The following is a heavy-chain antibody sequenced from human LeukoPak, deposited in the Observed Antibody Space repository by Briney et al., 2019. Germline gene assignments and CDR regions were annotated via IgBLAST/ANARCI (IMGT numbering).Heavy chain of an antibody. CDR3: ARAVSGRFDY. CDR1: GGSFSGYY. CDR2: INHSGST. V-gene: IGHV4-34*01. D-gene: IGHD6-19*01. J-gene: IGHJ4*02. Sequence: SETLSLTCAVYGGSFSGYYWSWIREPPGKGLEWIGEINHSGSTNYNPSLKSRVTISVDTSKNQFSLKLSSVTAADTAVYYCARAVSGRFDYWGQGTLVTVSS.